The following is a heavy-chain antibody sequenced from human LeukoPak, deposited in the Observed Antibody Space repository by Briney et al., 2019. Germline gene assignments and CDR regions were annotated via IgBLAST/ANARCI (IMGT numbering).Heavy chain of an antibody. Sequence: PSETLSLTCSVSGDSITGHYLTWIRQPPGNGLEWIGYIPHIGSTNYNPSLKSRVTISVDTSKNQFSLKLTSVTAADTALYYCARDRISINALDMWGQGTMVTVSS. D-gene: IGHD1-14*01. V-gene: IGHV4-59*11. CDR2: IPHIGST. CDR1: GDSITGHY. CDR3: ARDRISINALDM. J-gene: IGHJ3*02.